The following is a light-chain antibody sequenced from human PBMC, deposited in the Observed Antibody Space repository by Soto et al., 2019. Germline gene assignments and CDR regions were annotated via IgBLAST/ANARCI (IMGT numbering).Light chain of an antibody. Sequence: DLQMTQSPSSLSASVGDRVTITCQASQDIRKQLNWYQQKPGKAPKLLIYDASNLETGVPSRFSGSGSGTGFTFTISSLQPEDFATYYCQQYDNLPRTFGQGTKLEIK. J-gene: IGKJ2*01. CDR2: DAS. CDR3: QQYDNLPRT. V-gene: IGKV1-33*01. CDR1: QDIRKQ.